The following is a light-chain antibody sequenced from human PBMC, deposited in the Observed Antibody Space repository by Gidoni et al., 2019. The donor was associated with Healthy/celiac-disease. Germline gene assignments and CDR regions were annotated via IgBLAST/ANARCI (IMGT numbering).Light chain of an antibody. CDR3: SSYTSSSTWV. CDR1: SSDVGGYNY. CDR2: DVS. J-gene: IGLJ3*02. Sequence: QSALTQPASGPGPPGQSLTISCTGTSSDVGGYNYVSWYQKHPGKAPKLMIYDVSNRPSGVSNRFSGSKSGNTASLTISGLQAEDEADYYSSSYTSSSTWVFGGGTKLTVL. V-gene: IGLV2-14*03.